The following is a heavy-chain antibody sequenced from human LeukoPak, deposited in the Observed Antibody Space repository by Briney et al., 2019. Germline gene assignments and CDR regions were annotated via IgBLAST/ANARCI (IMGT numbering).Heavy chain of an antibody. D-gene: IGHD2-2*02. CDR2: INWNGGST. V-gene: IGHV3-20*01. Sequence: GGSLRLSCAASGFTFDDYGMSWVRQIPGKGLEWGSGINWNGGSTGHADSVKGRFTISRDNAKNSLYLEMNSLRAEDTALYHCARGRRNCSSTSCYTSYYFDYWGQGTLVTVSS. CDR1: GFTFDDYG. CDR3: ARGRRNCSSTSCYTSYYFDY. J-gene: IGHJ4*02.